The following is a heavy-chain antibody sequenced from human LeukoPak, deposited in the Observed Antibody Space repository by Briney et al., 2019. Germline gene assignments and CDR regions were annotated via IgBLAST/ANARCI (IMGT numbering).Heavy chain of an antibody. CDR3: ARAPYSSGGSTNYYYSYYMDV. D-gene: IGHD6-19*01. V-gene: IGHV1-69*01. CDR2: IIPIFGTA. J-gene: IGHJ6*03. CDR1: GGTFSSYA. Sequence: GSSLNGSCKASGGTFSSYAVTCVRQAPGQGLEWIAGIIPIFGTADYAQKFQGRVTIAADESTSTAYMELSSLRSEDTAVYYCARAPYSSGGSTNYYYSYYMDVWGTGTKVTVSS.